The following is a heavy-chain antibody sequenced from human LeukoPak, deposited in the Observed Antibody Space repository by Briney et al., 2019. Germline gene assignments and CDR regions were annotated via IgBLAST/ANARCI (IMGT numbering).Heavy chain of an antibody. CDR2: SIPIFGTA. J-gene: IGHJ4*02. D-gene: IGHD3-9*01. Sequence: SVKVSCKSSGGTFSSYAISWVRQAPGQGHEWMGGSIPIFGTANYAQKFQGRVTITTDESTSTAYMELSSLRFEETAVYFCARAAQIDSALDYWGQGTLVTVSS. CDR1: GGTFSSYA. CDR3: ARAAQIDSALDY. V-gene: IGHV1-69*05.